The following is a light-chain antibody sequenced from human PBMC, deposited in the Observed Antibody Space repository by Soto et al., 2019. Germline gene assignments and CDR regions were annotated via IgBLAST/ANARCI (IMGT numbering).Light chain of an antibody. CDR1: QSVSSSF. CDR3: QQYGSSPT. CDR2: GAS. J-gene: IGKJ5*01. Sequence: ETVLTQSPGTLSVSPGERDTLTCWASQSVSSSFVAWYQQKPGQAPRLLIYGASSRAAGIPDRFSGSGSGTDFTLTISRLEPEDFAVYHCQQYGSSPTFGQGTRLEIK. V-gene: IGKV3-20*01.